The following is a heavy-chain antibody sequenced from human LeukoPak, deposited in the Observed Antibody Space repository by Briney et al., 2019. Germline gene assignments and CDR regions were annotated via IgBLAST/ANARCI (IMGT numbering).Heavy chain of an antibody. CDR2: ISGSGSST. D-gene: IGHD3-22*01. V-gene: IGHV3-23*01. CDR3: AKHVQDYYDSSGSRSYDY. CDR1: GFTFSSYA. Sequence: GGSLRLSCAASGFTFSSYAMSWVRQAPGKGLEWVSAISGSGSSTYYVDSVKGRFTISSDISKNTLFLQMNSLRAKDTAIYYCAKHVQDYYDSSGSRSYDYWGQGTLVTVSS. J-gene: IGHJ4*02.